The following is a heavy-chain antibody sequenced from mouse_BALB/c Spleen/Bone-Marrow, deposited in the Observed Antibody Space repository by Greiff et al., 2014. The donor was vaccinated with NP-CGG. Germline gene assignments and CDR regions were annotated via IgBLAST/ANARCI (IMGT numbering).Heavy chain of an antibody. CDR2: IYPANGDT. J-gene: IGHJ4*01. Sequence: EVQLQQSGAELVKPGASVKMSCTASGFNIKDYYMHWVKQRPEQGLEWIGRIYPANGDTKYDQKFQGKATITADTSSNTAYMQLSKLSSEDSAVKYCARYDDGYAIDYWGQGTSVTVSS. CDR1: GFNIKDYY. D-gene: IGHD2-12*01. V-gene: IGHV14-3*02. CDR3: ARYDDGYAIDY.